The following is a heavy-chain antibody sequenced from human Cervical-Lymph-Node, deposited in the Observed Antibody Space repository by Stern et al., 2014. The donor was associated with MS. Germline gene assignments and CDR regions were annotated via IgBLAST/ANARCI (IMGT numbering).Heavy chain of an antibody. V-gene: IGHV3-53*01. D-gene: IGHD1-1*01. CDR2: KTKFGST. CDR1: GFTVSRDY. J-gene: IGHJ4*02. Sequence: VQLVQSGGGVIQPGGSLRLSCTASGFTVSRDYMTWVRQAPGKGLEWVSLKTKFGSTFYTDSVKGRFTISRDDSKNTVYLHMTSLRAEDTAMYYCARDTSSPERSDWWGQGTLVTVSS. CDR3: ARDTSSPERSDW.